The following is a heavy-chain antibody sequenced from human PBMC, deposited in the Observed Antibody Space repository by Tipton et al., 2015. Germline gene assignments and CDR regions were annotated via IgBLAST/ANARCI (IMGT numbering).Heavy chain of an antibody. CDR2: IQQSGST. D-gene: IGHD3-22*01. V-gene: IGHV4-4*02. J-gene: IGHJ5*02. Sequence: TLSLTCAVSGDSLTRTDWCSWVRQPPGKGLEWIGEIQQSGSTNYSPSLKGRVTISIDKSRNHLYLKLSSVTAADTAVYYCAKGSSYRVDPWGQGTLVTVSS. CDR3: AKGSSYRVDP. CDR1: GDSLTRTDW.